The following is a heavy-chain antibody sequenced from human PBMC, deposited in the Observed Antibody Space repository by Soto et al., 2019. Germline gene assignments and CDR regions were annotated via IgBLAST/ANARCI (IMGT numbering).Heavy chain of an antibody. J-gene: IGHJ2*01. CDR3: ARAMDHWCFDL. Sequence: EVQVLESGGGLVQPGGSLRLSCAASGFTFSSYAMSWVRQAPGKGLEWASGISSGGGSAYYGDFVKGRFTISRDNSKNTLSLQMNNLRAEDTAVYYCARAMDHWCFDLWGRGTLVTVSS. V-gene: IGHV3-23*01. CDR2: ISSGGGSA. CDR1: GFTFSSYA. D-gene: IGHD2-2*03.